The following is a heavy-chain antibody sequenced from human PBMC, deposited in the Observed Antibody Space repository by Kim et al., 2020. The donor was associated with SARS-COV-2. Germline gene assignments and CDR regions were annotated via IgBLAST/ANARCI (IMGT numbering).Heavy chain of an antibody. CDR1: GYTFTSYY. J-gene: IGHJ4*02. CDR2: INPSGGST. V-gene: IGHV1-46*01. Sequence: ASVKVSCKASGYTFTSYYMHWVRQAPGQGLEWMGIINPSGGSTSYAQKFQGRVTMTRDTSTSTVYMELSSLRSEDTAVYYCARDKLTWGTMVRGVPGDYWGQGTLVTVSS. CDR3: ARDKLTWGTMVRGVPGDY. D-gene: IGHD3-10*01.